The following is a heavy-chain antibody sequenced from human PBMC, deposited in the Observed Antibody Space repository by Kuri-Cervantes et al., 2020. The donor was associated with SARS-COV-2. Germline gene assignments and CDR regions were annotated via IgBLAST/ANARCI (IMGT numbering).Heavy chain of an antibody. Sequence: GGSLRLSCAASGFTFSSYAMHWVRQAPGKGLEWVAVISYDGSNKYYADSVKGRFTISRDNSKNTLYLQMNSLRAEDTAVYYCARDPRDYDFWFDYWGQGTLVTVSS. V-gene: IGHV3-30-3*01. CDR3: ARDPRDYDFWFDY. CDR1: GFTFSSYA. J-gene: IGHJ4*02. D-gene: IGHD3-3*01. CDR2: ISYDGSNK.